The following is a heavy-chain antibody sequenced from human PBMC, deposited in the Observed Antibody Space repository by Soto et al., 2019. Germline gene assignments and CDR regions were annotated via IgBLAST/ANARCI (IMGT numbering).Heavy chain of an antibody. V-gene: IGHV3-9*01. CDR3: AKGVEGGYDPYYFAC. CDR1: GFTFDDYA. J-gene: IGHJ4*02. D-gene: IGHD5-12*01. CDR2: ITWNSRSI. Sequence: EVKLVESGGGLVQPGMSLRLSCAASGFTFDDYAVHWVRQAPGKGLGWVSGITWNSRSIAYADSVKGRFTISRDNAKNSLYLQMNSLRAEDTALYYCAKGVEGGYDPYYFACWGQGTLVTVSS.